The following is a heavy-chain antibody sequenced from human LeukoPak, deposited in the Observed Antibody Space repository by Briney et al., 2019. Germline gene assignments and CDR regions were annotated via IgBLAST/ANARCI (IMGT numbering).Heavy chain of an antibody. D-gene: IGHD6-19*01. CDR3: ARAVAVESRGGANYYYYYGMDV. J-gene: IGHJ6*02. V-gene: IGHV4-34*01. CDR2: INHSGST. Sequence: PSETLSLTCAVYGGSFSGYYWSWIRQPPGKGLEWIGEINHSGSTNYNPSLKSRVTISVDTSKNQFSLKLSSVTAADTAVYYCARAVAVESRGGANYYYYYGMDVWGQGTTITVSS. CDR1: GGSFSGYY.